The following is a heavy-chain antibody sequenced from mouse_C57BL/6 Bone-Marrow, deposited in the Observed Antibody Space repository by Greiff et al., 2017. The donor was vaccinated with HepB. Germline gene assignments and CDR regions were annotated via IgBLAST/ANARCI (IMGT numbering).Heavy chain of an antibody. J-gene: IGHJ3*01. CDR1: GYTFTDYY. Sequence: VQLQQSGPELVKPGASVKISCKASGYTFTDYYMNWVKQSHGKSLEWIGDINPNNGGTSYNQKFKGKATLTVDKSSSTAYMELRSLTSEDSAVYYCANGYDWFAYWGQGTLVTVSA. V-gene: IGHV1-26*01. CDR2: INPNNGGT. CDR3: ANGYDWFAY. D-gene: IGHD2-2*01.